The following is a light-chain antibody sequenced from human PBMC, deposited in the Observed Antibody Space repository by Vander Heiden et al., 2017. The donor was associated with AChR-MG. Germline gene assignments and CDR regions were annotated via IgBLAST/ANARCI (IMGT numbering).Light chain of an antibody. J-gene: IGLJ3*02. CDR1: SPNIRAGFD. CDR2: ANS. V-gene: IGLV1-40*01. Sequence: QSVLTQPPSASPAPGQRVTIYCTGSSPNIRAGFDIHWYQQLPGTAPKLLIYANSNRPSGVRDRFSGSKSGTSASLAITGLQAEDEADYYCQSFDSSLSGWVFGGGTKLTVL. CDR3: QSFDSSLSGWV.